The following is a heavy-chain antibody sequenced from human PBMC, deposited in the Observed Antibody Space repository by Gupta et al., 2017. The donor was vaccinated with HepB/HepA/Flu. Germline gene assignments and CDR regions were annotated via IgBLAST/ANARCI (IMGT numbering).Heavy chain of an antibody. CDR1: AITVTGSY. CDR3: AREPSYYGMDV. V-gene: IGHV3-66*01. J-gene: IGHJ6*02. Sequence: EVQLVESGGGLVQPGGSMKLPCAASAITVTGSYRSWVRQGPGKGLELVSVSYGSGSTYYADSVKGRFTSSRDNSKNTLYLQMNSLRAEDTAVYYCAREPSYYGMDVWGQGTTVTVSS. CDR2: SYGSGST.